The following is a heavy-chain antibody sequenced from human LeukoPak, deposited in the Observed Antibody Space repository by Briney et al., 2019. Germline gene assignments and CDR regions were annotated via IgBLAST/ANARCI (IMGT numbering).Heavy chain of an antibody. CDR2: ISSSSSYI. D-gene: IGHD2-15*01. CDR1: GFTFSSYG. J-gene: IGHJ4*02. CDR3: ARGKVAATRVFDY. Sequence: GGSLRLSCAASGFTFSSYGMNWVRQAPGKGLEWVSSISSSSSYIYYADSVKGRFTISRDNAKNSLYLQMNSLRAEDTAVYYCARGKVAATRVFDYWGQGTLVTVSS. V-gene: IGHV3-21*01.